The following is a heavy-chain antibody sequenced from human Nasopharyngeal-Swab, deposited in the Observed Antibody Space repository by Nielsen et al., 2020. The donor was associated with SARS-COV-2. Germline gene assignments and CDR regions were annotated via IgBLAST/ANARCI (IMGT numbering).Heavy chain of an antibody. CDR2: IKQDGSEK. V-gene: IGHV3-7*01. CDR1: GFTFNVYW. Sequence: GGSLRLSCAASGFTFNVYWMNWVRQAPGKGLEWVANIKQDGSEKYYVDSVKGRFTISRDNAKNSLYLQMNSLRAEDTAVYYCARDHDWFDFWGQGILVTVSS. CDR3: ARDHDWFDF. J-gene: IGHJ4*02. D-gene: IGHD3-9*01.